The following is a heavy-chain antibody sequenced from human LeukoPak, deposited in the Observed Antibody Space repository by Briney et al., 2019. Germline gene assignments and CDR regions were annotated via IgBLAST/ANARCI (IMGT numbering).Heavy chain of an antibody. CDR1: GYTFTGYY. Sequence: GASVKVSCKASGYTFTGYYMHWVRQAPGQGLEWMGWINPNSGGTNYAQKFQDRVTMTRDTSISTAYMELSRLRSDGTAVYYCARVLLTYYFDSSGYYDYWGQGTLVTVSS. V-gene: IGHV1-2*02. CDR3: ARVLLTYYFDSSGYYDY. J-gene: IGHJ4*02. CDR2: INPNSGGT. D-gene: IGHD3-22*01.